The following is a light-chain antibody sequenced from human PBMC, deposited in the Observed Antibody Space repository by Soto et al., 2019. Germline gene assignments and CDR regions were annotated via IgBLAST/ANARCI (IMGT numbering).Light chain of an antibody. CDR1: QSIGAW. CDR3: QQYHSYWT. CDR2: DAS. V-gene: IGKV1-5*01. Sequence: DIQMTQSPSTLSASVIGIGTISFRASQSIGAWLAWYQQKPDKAPKLLIHDASTLESGVPSRFSGSGSGTEFTLTISSLQTDDSATYYCQQYHSYWTFGQGTKVDIK. J-gene: IGKJ1*01.